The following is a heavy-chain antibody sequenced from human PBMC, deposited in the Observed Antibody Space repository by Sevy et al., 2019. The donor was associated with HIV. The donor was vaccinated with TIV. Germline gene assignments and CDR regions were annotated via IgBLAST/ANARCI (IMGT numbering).Heavy chain of an antibody. J-gene: IGHJ4*02. CDR1: GFTFSDYY. Sequence: GGSLRLSCAASGFTFSDYYMSWIRQAPGKGLEWVSYISSSGSTIYYAGSVKGRFTISRDNAKNSLYLQMNSLRAEDTAVYYCAREKRMNSGYYYDSSGYYGVYYFDYWGQGTLVTVSS. V-gene: IGHV3-11*01. D-gene: IGHD3-22*01. CDR2: ISSSGSTI. CDR3: AREKRMNSGYYYDSSGYYGVYYFDY.